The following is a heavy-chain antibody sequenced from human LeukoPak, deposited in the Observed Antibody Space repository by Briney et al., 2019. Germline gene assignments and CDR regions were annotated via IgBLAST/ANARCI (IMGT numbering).Heavy chain of an antibody. Sequence: ASVKLSCKASGYTFTGYYMHWVRQAPGQGLEWMGWINPNSGGTNYAQKFQGRVTMTRDTSISTAYMELSRLRPGTPAWFSCARLHAATLHYFYMDVWGKGTTVSVSS. V-gene: IGHV1-2*02. CDR3: ARLHAATLHYFYMDV. J-gene: IGHJ6*03. D-gene: IGHD1-26*01. CDR2: INPNSGGT. CDR1: GYTFTGYY.